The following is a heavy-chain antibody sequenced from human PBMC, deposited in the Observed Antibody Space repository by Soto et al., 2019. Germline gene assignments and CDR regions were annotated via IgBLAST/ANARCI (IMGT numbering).Heavy chain of an antibody. CDR2: SHPGHSDT. CDR1: GYSLTSYW. V-gene: IGHV5-51*01. D-gene: IGHD2-2*01. Sequence: GASLKISCKGSGYSLTSYWIGWVRQMPGKGLEWLGGSHPGHSDTSTSPSSHGQATISADKSISTAYLQWSSLKASDTAMYYCARMRIDIVVVPAALDFDYWGQGTLVTVSS. J-gene: IGHJ4*02. CDR3: ARMRIDIVVVPAALDFDY.